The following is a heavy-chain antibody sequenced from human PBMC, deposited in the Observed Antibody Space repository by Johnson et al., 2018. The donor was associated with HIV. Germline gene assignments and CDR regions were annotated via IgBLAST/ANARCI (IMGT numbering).Heavy chain of an antibody. V-gene: IGHV3-9*01. Sequence: VQLVESGGGLVQPGRSLRLSCAASGFTFDDYAMHWVRQAPGKGLEWVSGISWNSGSIGYADSVKGRFTISRDNSKNTLYLQMNSLRAEDTAVYYCAKPRQPSDAFDIWGQGTMVTVSS. D-gene: IGHD6-13*01. CDR3: AKPRQPSDAFDI. CDR1: GFTFDDYA. J-gene: IGHJ3*02. CDR2: ISWNSGSI.